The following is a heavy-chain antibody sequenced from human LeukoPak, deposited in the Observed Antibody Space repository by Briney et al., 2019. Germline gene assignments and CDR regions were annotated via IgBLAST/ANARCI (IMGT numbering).Heavy chain of an antibody. J-gene: IGHJ6*02. CDR2: INPSGGST. CDR3: ARGGRYFDWSLPYYYYGMDV. Sequence: GASVKVSCKASGYTFTSYYMHWVRQARGQGLEWMGIINPSGGSTSYAQKFQGRVTMTRDTSTSTVYMELSSLRSEDTAVYYCARGGRYFDWSLPYYYYGMDVWGQGTTVTVSS. V-gene: IGHV1-46*01. CDR1: GYTFTSYY. D-gene: IGHD3-9*01.